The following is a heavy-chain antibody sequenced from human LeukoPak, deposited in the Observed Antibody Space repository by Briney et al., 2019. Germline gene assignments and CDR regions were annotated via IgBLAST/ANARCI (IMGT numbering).Heavy chain of an antibody. CDR3: AKDWDDYGGKGDY. CDR1: GFTFSSYG. CDR2: IRYDGSNK. D-gene: IGHD4-23*01. J-gene: IGHJ4*02. V-gene: IGHV3-30*02. Sequence: GGSLRLSCAASGFTFSSYGMHWVRQAPGKGLEWVAFIRYDGSNKYYADSVKGRFTISRDNSKNTLYLQMNSLRAEDTAVYYCAKDWDDYGGKGDYWGQGTLVTVSS.